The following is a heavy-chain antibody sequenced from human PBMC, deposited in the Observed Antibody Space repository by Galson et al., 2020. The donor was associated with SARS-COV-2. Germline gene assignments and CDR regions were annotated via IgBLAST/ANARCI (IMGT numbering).Heavy chain of an antibody. CDR1: GFTFSSYS. V-gene: IGHV3-21*04. D-gene: IGHD1-26*01. CDR2: ISSSSDYI. CDR3: ARDASWAKFAVGG. J-gene: IGHJ6*02. Sequence: GGSLRLSCAVSGFTFSSYSMNWVRQAPGKGLEWVSSISSSSDYIYDADSVKGRFTISRDNSKNSLYLQMTSLRAEDTGVYYCARDASWAKFAVGGWGQGTTVTVSS.